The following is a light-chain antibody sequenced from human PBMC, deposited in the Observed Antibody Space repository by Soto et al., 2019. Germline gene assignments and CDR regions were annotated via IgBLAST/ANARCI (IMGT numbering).Light chain of an antibody. CDR1: QSVSRY. CDR2: DAS. J-gene: IGKJ1*01. Sequence: EIVLNKTRATLSLSPGERTSLSCRASQSVSRYLAWYQQKPGQAPRLLIYDASNRAIGIPARFSGSGSGTDFTLTISRLEPEDFVVFYCYQHARTPPTIGQGTKVDIK. V-gene: IGKV3-11*01. CDR3: YQHARTPPT.